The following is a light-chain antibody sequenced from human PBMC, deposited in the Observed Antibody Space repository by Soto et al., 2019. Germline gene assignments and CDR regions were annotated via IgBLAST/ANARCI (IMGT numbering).Light chain of an antibody. CDR1: QSVSSN. Sequence: EIVMTQSPGTLSVSPGEGATLSCWASQSVSSNLAWYQQRPGQAPRLLIYGASTRATGIPARFSGSGSGTEFTLTISSLQSEDFAVYYCQQYNNWPPLTFGGGTKVDIK. J-gene: IGKJ4*01. CDR2: GAS. V-gene: IGKV3-15*01. CDR3: QQYNNWPPLT.